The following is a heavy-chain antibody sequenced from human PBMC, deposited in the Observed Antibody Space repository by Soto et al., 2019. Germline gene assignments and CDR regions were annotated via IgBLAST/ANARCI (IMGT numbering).Heavy chain of an antibody. V-gene: IGHV4-39*01. Sequence: SETLSLTCTVSGGSISSSSYYWGWIRQPPGKGLEWIGSIYYSGSTYYNPSLKSRLTISVDTSKNQFSLKLSSVTAADTAVYYCARLEQWLVRYWGQGTLVTVSS. CDR2: IYYSGST. CDR1: GGSISSSSYY. D-gene: IGHD6-19*01. CDR3: ARLEQWLVRY. J-gene: IGHJ4*02.